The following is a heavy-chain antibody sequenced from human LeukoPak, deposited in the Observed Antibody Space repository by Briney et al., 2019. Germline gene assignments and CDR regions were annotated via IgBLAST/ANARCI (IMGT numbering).Heavy chain of an antibody. J-gene: IGHJ4*02. CDR1: GFTFSTYS. V-gene: IGHV3-23*01. D-gene: IGHD6-19*01. Sequence: GGSLRLSCAASGFTFSTYSMSWVRQAPGKGLEWVSTIDVTTGISYYADSVKGRFTISRDNFQNTLFLQLNNLRVDDTAVYYCAKGGIAVAGTPIFDYWGQGTLVTVSS. CDR3: AKGGIAVAGTPIFDY. CDR2: IDVTTGIS.